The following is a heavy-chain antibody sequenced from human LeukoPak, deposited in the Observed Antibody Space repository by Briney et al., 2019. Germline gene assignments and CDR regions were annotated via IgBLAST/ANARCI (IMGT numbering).Heavy chain of an antibody. CDR1: GFTFSSYS. CDR3: ARDPGREFWYDSSGYFDY. J-gene: IGHJ4*02. V-gene: IGHV3-21*01. Sequence: GGSLRLSCAASGFTFSSYSMNWVRQAPGKGLEWVSSISSSSSYIYYADSVKGRFTISRDNAKNSLYLQMNSLRAEDTAVYYCARDPGREFWYDSSGYFDYWGQGTLVTVSS. CDR2: ISSSSSYI. D-gene: IGHD3-22*01.